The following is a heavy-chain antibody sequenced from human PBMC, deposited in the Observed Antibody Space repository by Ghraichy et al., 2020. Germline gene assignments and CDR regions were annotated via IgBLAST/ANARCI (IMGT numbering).Heavy chain of an antibody. D-gene: IGHD3-10*01. J-gene: IGHJ4*02. V-gene: IGHV3-13*05. CDR3: ARGGGTYYSDSASLNKFSY. CDR1: AYAFSPAT. CDR2: IVTTGDP. Sequence: GGSLRLSVTACAYAFSPATFNRVGRRPVIGKEWVSAIVTTGDPYHASSVKGRFTVFRDIVKTSVYLQMNSLRVGDTAVYHCARGGGTYYSDSASLNKFSYWGQGALV.